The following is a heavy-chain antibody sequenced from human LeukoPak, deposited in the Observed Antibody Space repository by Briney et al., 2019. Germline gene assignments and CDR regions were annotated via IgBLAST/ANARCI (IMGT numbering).Heavy chain of an antibody. V-gene: IGHV3-30-3*01. CDR2: ISHDGGTA. J-gene: IGHJ4*02. CDR3: ARDINWNYMDL. D-gene: IGHD1-1*01. Sequence: PGGSLRLSCTVFGFTLTNYGIHWVRQAPGKGLEWVAVISHDGGTAHYAGSVKGRFTISRDTSKNTLYLQMNTMGPEDTAVYYCARDINWNYMDLWGQGTLVTVS. CDR1: GFTLTNYG.